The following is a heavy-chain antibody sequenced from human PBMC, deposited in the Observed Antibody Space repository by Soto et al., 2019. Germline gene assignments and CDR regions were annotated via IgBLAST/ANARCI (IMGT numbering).Heavy chain of an antibody. CDR3: ARIVAQPTVRFAQFDY. D-gene: IGHD4-17*01. CDR1: GGSISSSSYY. V-gene: IGHV4-39*01. J-gene: IGHJ4*02. CDR2: IYYSGST. Sequence: SETLSLTCTVSGGSISSSSYYWGWIRQPPGKGLEWIGSIYYSGSTYYNPSLKSRVTISVDTSKNQFSLKLSSVTAADTAVYYRARIVAQPTVRFAQFDYCGQGTLVTVSS.